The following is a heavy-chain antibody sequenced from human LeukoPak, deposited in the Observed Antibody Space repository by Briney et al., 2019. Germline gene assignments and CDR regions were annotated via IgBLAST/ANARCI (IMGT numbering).Heavy chain of an antibody. J-gene: IGHJ4*02. CDR1: GGSISSSNW. CDR2: MYHSGGT. Sequence: SETLSLTCAVSGGSISSSNWWSWVRQPPGKGLEWIGEMYHSGGTNYNPSLKSRVTISLDNSKNQFSLRLSSVTAADTAVYYCARGVGATRGYYFDYWGQGTLVTVSS. V-gene: IGHV4-4*02. D-gene: IGHD1-26*01. CDR3: ARGVGATRGYYFDY.